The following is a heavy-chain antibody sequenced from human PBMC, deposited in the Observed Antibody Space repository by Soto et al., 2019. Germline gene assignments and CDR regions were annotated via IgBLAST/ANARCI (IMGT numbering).Heavy chain of an antibody. CDR1: GGSISSYY. CDR2: IYYSGST. CDR3: ARQKIAVTVPDPFFFDY. J-gene: IGHJ4*02. D-gene: IGHD2-21*02. Sequence: ETLSLTCTVSGGSISSYYWSWIRQPPGKGLEWIGYIYYSGSTNYNPSLKSRVTISVDTSKNQFSLKLSSVTAADTAVYYCARQKIAVTVPDPFFFDYWGQGTLVTV. V-gene: IGHV4-59*08.